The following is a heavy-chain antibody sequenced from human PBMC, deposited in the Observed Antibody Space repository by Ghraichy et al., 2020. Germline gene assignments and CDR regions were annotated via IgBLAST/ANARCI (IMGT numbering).Heavy chain of an antibody. V-gene: IGHV3-23*01. Sequence: GGSLRLSGAATRLTFSSDGMRWVRRAPGKGLERVSTISGSGDSTYYADSVKGRFTISRDNSKNTLYLQMNSLRAEDTAVYYCANDIMGYCRGGRCSAPFDYWGQGTLVTVSS. J-gene: IGHJ4*02. CDR2: ISGSGDST. CDR1: RLTFSSDG. CDR3: ANDIMGYCRGGRCSAPFDY. D-gene: IGHD2-15*01.